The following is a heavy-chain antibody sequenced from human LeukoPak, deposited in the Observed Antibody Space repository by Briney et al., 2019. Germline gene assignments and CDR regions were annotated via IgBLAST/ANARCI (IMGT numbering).Heavy chain of an antibody. CDR1: GGSISSGSYY. V-gene: IGHV4-61*02. J-gene: IGHJ4*02. CDR2: IYTSGST. CDR3: ARGVGGNAY. D-gene: IGHD4-23*01. Sequence: SQTLSLTCTVSGGSISSGSYYWSWIQQPAGKGLEWIGRIYTSGSTNYNPSLKSRVTISVDKSKNQFSLKLNSVTAADTAVYYCARGVGGNAYWGQGTLVTVSS.